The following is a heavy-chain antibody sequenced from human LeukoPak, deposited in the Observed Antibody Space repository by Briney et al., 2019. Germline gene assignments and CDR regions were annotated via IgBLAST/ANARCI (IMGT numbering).Heavy chain of an antibody. CDR2: ISAYNGNT. CDR1: GYTFTSYG. CDR3: ARSNGLLWFGEFDY. J-gene: IGHJ4*02. Sequence: ASVKVSCKASGYTFTSYGISWVRQAPGQGLEWMGWISAYNGNTNYAQKLQGRVTMTTDTSTSTAYMELRSLRSDDTAVYYCARSNGLLWFGEFDYWGQGILVTVSS. D-gene: IGHD3-10*01. V-gene: IGHV1-18*04.